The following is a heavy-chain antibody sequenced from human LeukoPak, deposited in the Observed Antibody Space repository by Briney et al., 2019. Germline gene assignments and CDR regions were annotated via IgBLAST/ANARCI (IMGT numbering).Heavy chain of an antibody. Sequence: SETLSLTCAVYGGSFSGYYWSWIRQPPGKGLEWIGEINHSGSTNYNPSLKSRVTISVDTSKNQFSLKLSSVTAADTAVYYCARKGSRFDYWGQGTLVTVSS. CDR2: INHSGST. CDR1: GGSFSGYY. CDR3: ARKGSRFDY. V-gene: IGHV4-34*01. J-gene: IGHJ4*02.